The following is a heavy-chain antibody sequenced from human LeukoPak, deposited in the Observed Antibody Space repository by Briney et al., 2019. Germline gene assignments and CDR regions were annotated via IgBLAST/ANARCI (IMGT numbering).Heavy chain of an antibody. CDR2: IYTSGST. CDR3: ARVPSSGSYRDAFDI. Sequence: PSETLSLTCTVSGGSISSYYWSWIRQPAGKGLEWIGRIYTSGSTNYNASLKSRVTILVDTSKNQFSLKLTSVTAADTAVYYCARVPSSGSYRDAFDIWGQGTMVTVSS. J-gene: IGHJ3*02. V-gene: IGHV4-4*07. CDR1: GGSISSYY. D-gene: IGHD6-19*01.